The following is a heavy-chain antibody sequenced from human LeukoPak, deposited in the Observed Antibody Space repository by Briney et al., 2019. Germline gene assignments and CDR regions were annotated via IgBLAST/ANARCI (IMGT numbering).Heavy chain of an antibody. CDR1: GFSFSNNY. CDR3: ARGLAGED. D-gene: IGHD6-19*01. J-gene: IGHJ4*02. CDR2: IYIGGST. Sequence: PGGSLRLSCAASGFSFSNNYMSWVRQAPGKGLEWVPVIYIGGSTYYADSVKGRFTISRDNSKNTLYLQMNSLRGEDTAVYYCARGLAGEDWGQGTLVTVSS. V-gene: IGHV3-66*01.